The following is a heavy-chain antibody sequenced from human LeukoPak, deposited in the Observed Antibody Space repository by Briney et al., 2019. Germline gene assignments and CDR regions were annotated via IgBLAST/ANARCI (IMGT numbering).Heavy chain of an antibody. V-gene: IGHV2-5*02. CDR2: ISWDDYK. CDR1: GFSLTTNGVG. D-gene: IGHD6-19*01. Sequence: SGPTLVRPTQTLTLTCTFSGFSLTTNGVGVAWIRQPPGKALEWLALISWDDYKRSSPSLRSRLAITKDTSKNQVVLTITDMDPVDTATYFCAHSGYNSGFYFAYWGQGTLVTVSS. CDR3: AHSGYNSGFYFAY. J-gene: IGHJ4*02.